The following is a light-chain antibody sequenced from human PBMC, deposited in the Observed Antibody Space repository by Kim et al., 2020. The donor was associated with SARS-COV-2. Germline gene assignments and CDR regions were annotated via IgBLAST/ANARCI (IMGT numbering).Light chain of an antibody. V-gene: IGKV3-15*01. CDR2: GAS. Sequence: EIVMTQSPATLSVSPGERATLSCRASQSVLTNLAWYQQTPGQAPRLLIYGASNRATGIPASFSGSGSGTEFTLTISSLQSEDFVIYYCQQYYNRPRTFGQGTKVDIK. CDR3: QQYYNRPRT. J-gene: IGKJ1*01. CDR1: QSVLTN.